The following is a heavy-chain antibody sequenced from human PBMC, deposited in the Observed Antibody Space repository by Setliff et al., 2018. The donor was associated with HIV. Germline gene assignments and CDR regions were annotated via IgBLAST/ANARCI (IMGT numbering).Heavy chain of an antibody. CDR1: GLTFNRYW. Sequence: PGGSLRLSCVVSGLTFNRYWMSWVRQVPGKGLEWVSNTKYDGSESYYVDSVKGRFIASTDNAKNSLFLQMNRLKAEDTAVYYCGRSRPYNSALDYWGQGTLVTVSS. V-gene: IGHV3-7*03. J-gene: IGHJ4*02. D-gene: IGHD6-25*01. CDR3: GRSRPYNSALDY. CDR2: TKYDGSES.